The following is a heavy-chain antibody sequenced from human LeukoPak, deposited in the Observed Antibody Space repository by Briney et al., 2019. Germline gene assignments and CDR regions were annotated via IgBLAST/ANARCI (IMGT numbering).Heavy chain of an antibody. Sequence: SETLSLTCTVSGGSISSYYWSWLRQPPGKGLEWIGYIYYSGSTSYNPSLKSRVTISVDTSKNQFSLKLTSVTAADTAVYYCARGLSAHDYWGQGPLLTVSS. CDR1: GGSISSYY. V-gene: IGHV4-59*01. D-gene: IGHD2-15*01. CDR3: ARGLSAHDY. CDR2: IYYSGST. J-gene: IGHJ4*02.